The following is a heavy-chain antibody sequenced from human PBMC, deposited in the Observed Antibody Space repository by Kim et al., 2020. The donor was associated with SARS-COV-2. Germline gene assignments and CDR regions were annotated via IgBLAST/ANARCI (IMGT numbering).Heavy chain of an antibody. V-gene: IGHV3-23*01. J-gene: IGHJ6*02. CDR2: ISGSGGST. CDR3: AKGPSGEGYYYGMDV. Sequence: GGSLRLSCAASGFTFSSYAMSWVRQAPGKGLEWVSAISGSGGSTYYADSVKGRFTISRDNSKNTLYLQMNSLRAEDTAVYYCAKGPSGEGYYYGMDVWGQGTTVTVSS. CDR1: GFTFSSYA. D-gene: IGHD3-10*01.